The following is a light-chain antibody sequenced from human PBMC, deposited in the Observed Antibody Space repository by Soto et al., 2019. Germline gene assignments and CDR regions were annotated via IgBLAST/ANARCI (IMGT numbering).Light chain of an antibody. CDR2: AAS. V-gene: IGKV1-27*01. CDR3: QKYNSARLT. CDR1: QGISNY. J-gene: IGKJ4*01. Sequence: DIQMTQSPSSLSASVGDRVTIPCRASQGISNYLAWYQQKPGKVPKLLIYAASTLQSGVPSRFSGSGSGTDFTLTISSLQPEDVATYYCQKYNSARLTFGGGTKVDI.